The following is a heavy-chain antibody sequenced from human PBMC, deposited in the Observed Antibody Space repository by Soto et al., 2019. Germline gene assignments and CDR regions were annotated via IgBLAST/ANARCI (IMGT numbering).Heavy chain of an antibody. CDR1: AGTFSSYG. CDR3: ARDRSWKSSYFDSIVPYFYGMDV. CDR2: IMPIFGTP. Sequence: QVQLVQSGAEVKKPGSSVKVSCKASAGTFSSYGISWVRQAPGQGLEWMGGIMPIFGTPNYAQKFQGRVTITADESTRLAYMELSSLTSEDTAVYYCARDRSWKSSYFDSIVPYFYGMDVWGQGTTVTVSS. J-gene: IGHJ6*02. D-gene: IGHD3-22*01. V-gene: IGHV1-69*01.